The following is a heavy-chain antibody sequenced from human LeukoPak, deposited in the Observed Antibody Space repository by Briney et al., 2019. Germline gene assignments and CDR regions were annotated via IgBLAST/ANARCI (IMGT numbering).Heavy chain of an antibody. Sequence: ASVKVSCKASGYTLTSYGISWVRQAPGQGLEWMGWISGYNGNTNYEQKVQGRVTMTTDTSTNTAYMELRSLRSDDTAVYYCARSQLPGGLYYFDYWGQGTLVTVSS. CDR3: ARSQLPGGLYYFDY. J-gene: IGHJ4*02. CDR1: GYTLTSYG. V-gene: IGHV1-18*01. CDR2: ISGYNGNT. D-gene: IGHD4/OR15-4a*01.